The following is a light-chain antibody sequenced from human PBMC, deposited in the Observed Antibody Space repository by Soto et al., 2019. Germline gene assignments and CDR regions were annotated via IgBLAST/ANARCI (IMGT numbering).Light chain of an antibody. CDR2: SNN. CDR1: SSNIGSNT. CDR3: AAWDDSLNGSWV. Sequence: QTVVTQSPSASGTPGQRVTISCSGSSSNIGSNTVNWYQQLPGTAPKLLIYSNNQRPSGVPDRFSGSKSGTSASLAISGLQSEDESDYYCAAWDDSLNGSWVFGGGTKLTVL. J-gene: IGLJ3*02. V-gene: IGLV1-44*01.